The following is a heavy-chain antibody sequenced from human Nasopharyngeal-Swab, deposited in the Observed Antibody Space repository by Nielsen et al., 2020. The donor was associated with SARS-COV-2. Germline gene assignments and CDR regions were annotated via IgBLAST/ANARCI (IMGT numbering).Heavy chain of an antibody. V-gene: IGHV1-18*01. J-gene: IGHJ6*02. CDR1: GYTFTSYG. D-gene: IGHD2-2*01. CDR3: ARGIVVVPAAMGGFHYYYYGMDV. Sequence: ASVKVSCKASGYTFTSYGISWVRQAPGQGLEWMGWISAYNGNTNYAQKLQGRVTMTTDTSTSTAYMELRSLRSDDTVVYYCARGIVVVPAAMGGFHYYYYGMDVWGQGTTVTVSS. CDR2: ISAYNGNT.